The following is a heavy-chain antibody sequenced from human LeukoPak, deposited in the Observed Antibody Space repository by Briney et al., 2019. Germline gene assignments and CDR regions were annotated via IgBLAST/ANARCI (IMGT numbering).Heavy chain of an antibody. CDR3: VKDLLQVTMKKLDH. D-gene: IGHD4-11*01. Sequence: GGSLRLSCAASGFTFSSYGMHWVRQAPGKGLEWVAVISYDGSNKYYADSVKGRFTISRDNSKNTLYLQMNSLRAGDTAVYYCVKDLLQVTMKKLDHWGQGTLVTVSS. CDR2: ISYDGSNK. V-gene: IGHV3-30*18. CDR1: GFTFSSYG. J-gene: IGHJ4*02.